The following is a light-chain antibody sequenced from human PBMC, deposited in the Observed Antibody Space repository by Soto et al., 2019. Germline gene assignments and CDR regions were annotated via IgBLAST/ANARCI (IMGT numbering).Light chain of an antibody. CDR1: SSDVGAYNY. J-gene: IGLJ3*02. V-gene: IGLV2-8*01. Sequence: QSVLTQPPSASGSPGQSVTISCTGTSSDVGAYNYVSWYQQHPGKAPKLMIYDVSKRPSGVPDRFSGSKSGNTASLTVSGLQGEDEADYYCSSYAGSSWVFGGGTKLTVL. CDR3: SSYAGSSWV. CDR2: DVS.